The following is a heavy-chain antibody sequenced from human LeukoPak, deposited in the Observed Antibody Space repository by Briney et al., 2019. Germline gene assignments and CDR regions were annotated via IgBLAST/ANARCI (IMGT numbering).Heavy chain of an antibody. V-gene: IGHV3-23*01. CDR2: ISGGGGST. CDR1: GFTFSSYA. CDR3: AKVDYYNFLGEGIYYMDV. J-gene: IGHJ6*03. D-gene: IGHD3-3*01. Sequence: GGSLRLSCAASGFTFSSYAMTWVRQAPGKGLEWVSAISGGGGSTYYADSVKGRFTISRDISKNTLYLRMNSLRAEDTAVYYCAKVDYYNFLGEGIYYMDVWGKGTTVTVSS.